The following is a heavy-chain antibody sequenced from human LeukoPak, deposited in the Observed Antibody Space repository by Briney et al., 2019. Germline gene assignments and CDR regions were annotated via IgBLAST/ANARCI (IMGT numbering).Heavy chain of an antibody. CDR1: GFTFSNYW. CDR3: GREWAVDF. J-gene: IGHJ4*02. V-gene: IGHV3-7*01. CDR2: IKEDGSQE. Sequence: GGSLRLSCDASGFTFSNYWMTWVRQAPGKGLEWVANIKEDGSQEYYVDSVKGRFTISRDNAKNSLYLQMNSLRVEDTAVYCCGREWAVDFWGQGTLVTVSS.